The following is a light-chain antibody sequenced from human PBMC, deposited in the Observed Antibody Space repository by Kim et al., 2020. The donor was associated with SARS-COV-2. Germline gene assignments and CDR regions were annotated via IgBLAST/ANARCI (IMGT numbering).Light chain of an antibody. V-gene: IGKV1-5*01. CDR1: QSISSW. CDR3: QQYNSYPLT. Sequence: DIQMTQSPSTLSASVGDRVTITCRASQSISSWLAWYQQKPGKAPKLLIYDASSLESGVPSRLSGSGSGTEFTLTISSLQPDDFATYYCQQYNSYPLTFVGGTTVEIK. J-gene: IGKJ4*01. CDR2: DAS.